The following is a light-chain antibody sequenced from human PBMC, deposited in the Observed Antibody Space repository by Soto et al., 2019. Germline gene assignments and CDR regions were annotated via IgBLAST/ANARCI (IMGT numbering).Light chain of an antibody. Sequence: QSALTQPASVSGSPGQSITISCTGTSSDVGGYNYVSWYQHHPGKAPKLMIYEVSNRPSGVSNRFSGSKSGNTASLTISGLQAEDEADYYCRSYTSSSTLVVFGGGTKVTVL. CDR3: RSYTSSSTLVV. V-gene: IGLV2-14*01. J-gene: IGLJ2*01. CDR2: EVS. CDR1: SSDVGGYNY.